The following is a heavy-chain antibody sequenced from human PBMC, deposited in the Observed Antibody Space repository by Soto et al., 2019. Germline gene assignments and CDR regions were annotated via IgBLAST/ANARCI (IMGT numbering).Heavy chain of an antibody. CDR1: GFPFSSFA. Sequence: EVQLLESGGGLVQPGESLRLSCAASGFPFSSFAMSWVRQAPGKGLEWVSTITGSGDLTYYADSVKGRFTISRDNSKNTLYLQXNSLXXXXXXXXXXXXXXXXXXXXFDYWGQGTLVTVSS. V-gene: IGHV3-23*01. J-gene: IGHJ4*02. CDR2: ITGSGDLT. CDR3: XXXXXXXXXXFDY.